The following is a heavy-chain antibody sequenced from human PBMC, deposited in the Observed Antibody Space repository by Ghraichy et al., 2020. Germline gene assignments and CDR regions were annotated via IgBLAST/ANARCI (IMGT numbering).Heavy chain of an antibody. CDR1: TFTFSNYA. D-gene: IGHD3-10*01. CDR3: AKDRAGDGGYYYYAMDV. V-gene: IGHV3-23*01. J-gene: IGHJ6*02. Sequence: SCAASTFTFSNYAMSWVRQAPGKGLQWVSGISGSDGKTYYADSVKGRFTITRDNSKNTLYLQINSLRAEDTAIYYCAKDRAGDGGYYYYAMDVWGQGTTVTVSS. CDR2: ISGSDGKT.